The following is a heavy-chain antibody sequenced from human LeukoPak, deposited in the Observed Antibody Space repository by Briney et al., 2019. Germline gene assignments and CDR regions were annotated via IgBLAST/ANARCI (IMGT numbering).Heavy chain of an antibody. CDR3: ATDAYCSGGSCYSDYYYYGMDV. V-gene: IGHV1-24*01. CDR1: GYTLTELS. CDR2: FDPEAGET. J-gene: IGHJ6*02. D-gene: IGHD2-15*01. Sequence: ASVKVSCMVSGYTLTELSMHWVRQAPGKGLEWMGGFDPEAGETIYAQKFQGRVTMTEDTSTDTAYMELSSLRSEDTAVYYCATDAYCSGGSCYSDYYYYGMDVWGQGTTVTVSS.